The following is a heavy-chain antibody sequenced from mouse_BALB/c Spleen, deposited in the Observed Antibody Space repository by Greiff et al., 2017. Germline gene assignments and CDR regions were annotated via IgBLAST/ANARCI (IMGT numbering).Heavy chain of an antibody. CDR2: ISDGGSYT. Sequence: DVMLVESGGGLVKPGGSLKLSCAASGFTFSDYYMYWVRQTPEKRLEWVATISDGGSYTYYPDSVKGRFTISRDNAKNNLYLQMSSLKSEDTAMYYCARDPPPTTYYAMDYWGQGTSVTVSS. D-gene: IGHD1-1*01. V-gene: IGHV5-4*02. CDR1: GFTFSDYY. CDR3: ARDPPPTTYYAMDY. J-gene: IGHJ4*01.